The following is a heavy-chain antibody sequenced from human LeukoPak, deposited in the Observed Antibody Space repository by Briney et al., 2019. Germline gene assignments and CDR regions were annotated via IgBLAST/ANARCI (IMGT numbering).Heavy chain of an antibody. CDR3: ARKLGVGFGALDY. Sequence: GGSLRLSCAASGFTFSSYAMHWVRQAPAKGREWGAVIPYGGDDGSNIYYADSVKGRFTISRDNSKNTLYLQMNSLRAEDTAVYYCARKLGVGFGALDYWGQGTLVTVSS. D-gene: IGHD3-10*01. V-gene: IGHV3-30-3*01. J-gene: IGHJ4*02. CDR2: IPYGGDDGSNI. CDR1: GFTFSSYA.